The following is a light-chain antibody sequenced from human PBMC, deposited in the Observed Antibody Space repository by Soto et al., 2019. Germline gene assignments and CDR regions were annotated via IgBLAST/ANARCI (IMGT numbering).Light chain of an antibody. CDR3: QHSYSTPHT. J-gene: IGKJ2*01. Sequence: DIQMTQSPSSLSASVGDRVTITCRASQSISSYLNWYQQKPGKAPKLLIYAASSLQSGVPSKFSGSGSGTDFTLTISSLQPEDFATYYCQHSYSTPHTFAQRPKLEIK. CDR1: QSISSY. V-gene: IGKV1-39*01. CDR2: AAS.